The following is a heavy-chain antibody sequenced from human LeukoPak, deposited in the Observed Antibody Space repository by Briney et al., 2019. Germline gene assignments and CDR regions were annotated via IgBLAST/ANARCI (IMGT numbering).Heavy chain of an antibody. CDR3: ARQPAAVAYWYFDL. CDR2: INHSGST. J-gene: IGHJ2*01. V-gene: IGHV4-34*01. D-gene: IGHD6-13*01. CDR1: GESLSDYY. Sequence: SETLSLTCAVSGESLSDYYWNWVRQPPGKGLEWIGEINHSGSTNYNPSLKSRVTISVDTSKNQFSLNLSSLTAADTAVYYCARQPAAVAYWYFDLWGRGTLVSVSS.